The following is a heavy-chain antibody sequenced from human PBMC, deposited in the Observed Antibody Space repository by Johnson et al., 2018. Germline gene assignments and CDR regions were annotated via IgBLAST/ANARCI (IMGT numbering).Heavy chain of an antibody. J-gene: IGHJ6*03. Sequence: QVQLQESGPGLVKPSETLSLTCTVSGGSISPYYWTWIRQPPGKGLEWIGYISYGGSTNYNPSLKTRVTISVDTSKNQYSLKLSSVTAADTAVYYCARAPNHPNQSSYYHYMDVWGKGTTVTVSS. V-gene: IGHV4-59*01. CDR3: ARAPNHPNQSSYYHYMDV. D-gene: IGHD2-8*01. CDR2: ISYGGST. CDR1: GGSISPYY.